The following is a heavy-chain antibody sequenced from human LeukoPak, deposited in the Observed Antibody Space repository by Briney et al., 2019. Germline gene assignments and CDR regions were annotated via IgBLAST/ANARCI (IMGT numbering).Heavy chain of an antibody. CDR1: GYTFTSYD. V-gene: IGHV1-46*01. D-gene: IGHD3-9*01. Sequence: ASVKVSCKASGYTFTSYDINWVRQAPGQGLEWMGIINPSGGSISYAQKFQGRVTMSRDTSTSTVYMELSSLRSEDTAVYYCARALGLRYFDWPLGYWGQGTLVTVSS. CDR3: ARALGLRYFDWPLGY. J-gene: IGHJ4*02. CDR2: INPSGGSI.